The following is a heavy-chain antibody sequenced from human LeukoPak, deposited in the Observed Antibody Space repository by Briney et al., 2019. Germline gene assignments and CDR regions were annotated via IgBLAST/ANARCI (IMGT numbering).Heavy chain of an antibody. CDR2: ISAYNGNT. J-gene: IGHJ4*02. Sequence: GASVKVSCKASGYTFTSYGISWVRQAPGQGLEGMGWISAYNGNTNYAQKLQGRVTMTTDTSTSTAYMELRSLRSDDTAVYYCARGSYYYDSSGPGDFDYWGQGTLVTVSS. D-gene: IGHD3-22*01. V-gene: IGHV1-18*01. CDR3: ARGSYYYDSSGPGDFDY. CDR1: GYTFTSYG.